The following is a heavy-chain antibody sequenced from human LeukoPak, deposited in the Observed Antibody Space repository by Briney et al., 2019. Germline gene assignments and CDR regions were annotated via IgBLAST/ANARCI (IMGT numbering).Heavy chain of an antibody. CDR2: IKDDESEK. Sequence: AGGSLSLAWAAAAFTFSRDWITWVRQAPGRGLEWVANIKDDESEKYYVDPVKGRFTISRDNAKDSLYLQRNRLRAEDTAVYYCARGRMRFVYWGQGTQVTVSS. CDR1: AFTFSRDW. CDR3: ARGRMRFVY. V-gene: IGHV3-7*05. J-gene: IGHJ4*02. D-gene: IGHD2-8*01.